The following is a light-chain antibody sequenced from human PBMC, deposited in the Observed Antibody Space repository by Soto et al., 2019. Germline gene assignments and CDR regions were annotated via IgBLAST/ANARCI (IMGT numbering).Light chain of an antibody. J-gene: IGKJ1*01. Sequence: DIQMTQSPSSLSASVGDRVTITCRASHSISSCLNWYQQKPGKAPILLIYGASNLQSGVPSRFSGSESGTGFILTISSLQPEDFATYYCQQIYAAPVTFGQGTKVEIK. CDR1: HSISSC. V-gene: IGKV1-39*01. CDR2: GAS. CDR3: QQIYAAPVT.